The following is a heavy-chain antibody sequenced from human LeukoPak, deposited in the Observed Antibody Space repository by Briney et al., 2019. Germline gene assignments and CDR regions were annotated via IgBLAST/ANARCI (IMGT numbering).Heavy chain of an antibody. CDR1: GFTFTSSA. CDR3: AADGVGPMRYSWYQLLREYYYYGMDV. V-gene: IGHV1-58*01. D-gene: IGHD2-2*01. J-gene: IGHJ6*02. CDR2: IVVGSGNT. Sequence: GASVKVSCKASGFTFTSSAVQWVRQARGQRLEWIGWIVVGSGNTNYAQKFQERVTITRDMSTSTAYMELSSLRSEDTAVYYCAADGVGPMRYSWYQLLREYYYYGMDVWGQGTTVTVSS.